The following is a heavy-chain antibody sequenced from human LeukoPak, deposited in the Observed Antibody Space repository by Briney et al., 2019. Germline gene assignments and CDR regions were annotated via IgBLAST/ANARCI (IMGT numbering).Heavy chain of an antibody. CDR1: GGSFSGYN. Sequence: PSETLSLTCAVYGGSFSGYNWSWIPPPPGKGLEWIGEINHSGSTNSNPSLKSRVTLSVDTSKNQFSLKLSSVTAADTAVYYCASRSKRYFDWLSGRNAFDIWGPGTMVTVSS. CDR2: INHSGST. CDR3: ASRSKRYFDWLSGRNAFDI. J-gene: IGHJ3*02. V-gene: IGHV4-34*01. D-gene: IGHD3-9*01.